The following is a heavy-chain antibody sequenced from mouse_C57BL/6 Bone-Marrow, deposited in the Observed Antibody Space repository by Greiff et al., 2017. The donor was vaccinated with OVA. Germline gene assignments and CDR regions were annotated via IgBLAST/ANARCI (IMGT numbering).Heavy chain of an antibody. D-gene: IGHD2-4*01. Sequence: QVQLKQPGAELVKPGASVKLSCKASGYTFTSYWMHWVKQRPGQGLEWIGMIHPNSGSTNYNEKFKSKATLTVDKSSSTAYMQLSSLTSEDSAVYYCARRGFYYDYDGYFDYWGQGTTLTVSS. CDR1: GYTFTSYW. J-gene: IGHJ2*01. CDR3: ARRGFYYDYDGYFDY. CDR2: IHPNSGST. V-gene: IGHV1-64*01.